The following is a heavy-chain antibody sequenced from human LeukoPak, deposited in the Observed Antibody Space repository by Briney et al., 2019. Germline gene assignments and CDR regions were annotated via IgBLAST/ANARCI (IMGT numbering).Heavy chain of an antibody. D-gene: IGHD1-26*01. V-gene: IGHV4-30-2*01. CDR1: GGSISGSGYY. Sequence: SQTLSLTCTVSGGSISGSGYYWSWIRQPPGRGLEWIGYIYHTGSTYYNPSLKSRVSISVDRSTNQFSLRLTSVTAADTAVYYCARGGVGPTTNWFDPWGRGTLVAVSS. CDR3: ARGGVGPTTNWFDP. CDR2: IYHTGST. J-gene: IGHJ5*02.